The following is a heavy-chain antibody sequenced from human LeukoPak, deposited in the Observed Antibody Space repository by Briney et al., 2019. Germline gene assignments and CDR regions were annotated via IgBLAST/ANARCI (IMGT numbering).Heavy chain of an antibody. V-gene: IGHV4-39*01. D-gene: IGHD6-13*01. Sequence: PSETLSLTCTVSGGSISSSSYYWGWIRQPPGKGLEWIGSIYYSGSTYYNPSLKSRVTISVDTSKNQFSLKLSSVTAADTAVYYCARQMAAAGTWVLGWFDPWGQGTLVTVSS. J-gene: IGHJ5*02. CDR2: IYYSGST. CDR1: GGSISSSSYY. CDR3: ARQMAAAGTWVLGWFDP.